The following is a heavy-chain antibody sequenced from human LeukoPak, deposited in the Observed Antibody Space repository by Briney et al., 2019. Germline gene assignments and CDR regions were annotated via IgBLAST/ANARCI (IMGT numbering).Heavy chain of an antibody. Sequence: PSETLSLTCAVYGGSFSGYYWSWIRQPPGKGLEWIGEINHSGSTNYNPSLKSRVTMSVDTSKNQFSLKLSSVTAADTAVYYCARVRDNNSSSSPSVPYYFDCWGQGTLVTVSS. CDR2: INHSGST. CDR1: GGSFSGYY. V-gene: IGHV4-34*01. J-gene: IGHJ4*02. CDR3: ARVRDNNSSSSPSVPYYFDC. D-gene: IGHD6-6*01.